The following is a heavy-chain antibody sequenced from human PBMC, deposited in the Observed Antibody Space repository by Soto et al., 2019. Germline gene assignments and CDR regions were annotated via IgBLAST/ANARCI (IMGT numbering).Heavy chain of an antibody. D-gene: IGHD3-16*01. J-gene: IGHJ5*02. V-gene: IGHV4-61*08. CDR1: GDSVSSGDYY. CDR2: VYFSGST. CDR3: ARIPVDTYMIYWSDP. Sequence: QVQLQESGPGLVRPWETLSLTCSVSGDSVSSGDYYWSWIRQPPGKGLEWIGHVYFSGSTNYIPSLKSRLTMSVDTAKNQFSLKLNSVTAADTAVYYCARIPVDTYMIYWSDPWGQVTQVTVSS.